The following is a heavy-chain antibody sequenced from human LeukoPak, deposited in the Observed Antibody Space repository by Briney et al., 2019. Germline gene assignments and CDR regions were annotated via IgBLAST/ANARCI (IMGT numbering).Heavy chain of an antibody. CDR1: GGSISGYY. CDR2: MYYSGGDT. Sequence: PSETLSPTCTVFGGSISGYYWSWLRQPPGKGLEWIAYMYYSGGDTDYNPSLNSRVAISVDTSTNQVSLKLRSVTAADTAVYYCARGHYGFDPWGQGILVTVSS. CDR3: ARGHYGFDP. J-gene: IGHJ5*02. V-gene: IGHV4-59*08. D-gene: IGHD3-16*01.